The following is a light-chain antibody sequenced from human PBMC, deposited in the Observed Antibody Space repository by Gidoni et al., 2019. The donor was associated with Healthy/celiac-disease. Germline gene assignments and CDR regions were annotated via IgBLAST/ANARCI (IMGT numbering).Light chain of an antibody. CDR1: QILLHINGYNY. J-gene: IGKJ4*01. V-gene: IGKV2-28*01. Sequence: DIVMTQSPLSLPVTPGEPASISCRSSQILLHINGYNYLDWSLQKPGQSPQLLIYLGSNRAAGVPDRFSGSGSGTDFTMKISRLEAEDVGVYYCIQALQTPTFGGGTKVEIK. CDR3: IQALQTPT. CDR2: LGS.